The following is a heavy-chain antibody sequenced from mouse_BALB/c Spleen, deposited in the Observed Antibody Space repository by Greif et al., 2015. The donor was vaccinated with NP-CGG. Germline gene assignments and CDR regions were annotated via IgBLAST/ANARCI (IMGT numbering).Heavy chain of an antibody. CDR1: GYTFSSYW. CDR2: TLPGSGST. Sequence: QVQLQQPGAELMKPGASVKISCKATGYTFSSYWIEWVKQRPGHGLEWIGETLPGSGSTNYNEKFKGKATFTADTSSNTAYMQLSSLTSEDSAVYYCAKDYGYDAGFAYWGQGTLVTVSA. D-gene: IGHD2-2*01. CDR3: AKDYGYDAGFAY. V-gene: IGHV1-9*01. J-gene: IGHJ3*01.